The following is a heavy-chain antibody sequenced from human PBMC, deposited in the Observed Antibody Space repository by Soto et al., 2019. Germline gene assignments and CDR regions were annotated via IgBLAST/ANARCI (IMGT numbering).Heavy chain of an antibody. Sequence: PSETLSLTCTVSGGSISRSSYYWGWIRQPPGKGLEWIGSIYYSGSTYYNPSLKSRVTISVDTSKNQFSLKLSSVTAADTAVYYCAREYSSSWYNYYYGMDVWGQGTTVTVSS. CDR1: GGSISRSSYY. CDR3: AREYSSSWYNYYYGMDV. D-gene: IGHD6-13*01. J-gene: IGHJ6*02. CDR2: IYYSGST. V-gene: IGHV4-39*01.